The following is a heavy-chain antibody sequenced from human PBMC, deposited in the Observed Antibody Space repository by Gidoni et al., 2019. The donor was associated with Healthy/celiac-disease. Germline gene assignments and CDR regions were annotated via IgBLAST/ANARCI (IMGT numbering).Heavy chain of an antibody. CDR3: AHRLCYYDSSGYCVFDY. V-gene: IGHV2-5*02. CDR2: IYWDDDK. J-gene: IGHJ4*02. Sequence: QITLKESGPTLVHPTQTLTLTCTFSGFSLSTSGVGVGWIRQPPGKALEWLALIYWDDDKRYSPSLKSRLTITKDTSKNQVVLTMTNMDPVDTATYYCAHRLCYYDSSGYCVFDYWGQGTLVTVSS. CDR1: GFSLSTSGVG. D-gene: IGHD3-22*01.